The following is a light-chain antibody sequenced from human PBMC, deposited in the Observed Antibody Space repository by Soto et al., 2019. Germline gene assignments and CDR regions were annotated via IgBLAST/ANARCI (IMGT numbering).Light chain of an antibody. Sequence: DIQMTQSPSSVSASVGDRVTITCRASQNIRSWLAWYKQKPGKAPKLLISSASSLESGVPSRFSGSGSGTDFTLSISNLQPEDFATYYCHQANSFPLTFGGGTKVEIK. CDR1: QNIRSW. CDR3: HQANSFPLT. J-gene: IGKJ4*01. CDR2: SAS. V-gene: IGKV1-12*01.